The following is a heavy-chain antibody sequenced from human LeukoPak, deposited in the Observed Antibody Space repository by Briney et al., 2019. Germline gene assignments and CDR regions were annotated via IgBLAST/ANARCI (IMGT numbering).Heavy chain of an antibody. CDR3: ARERGSGSYHPFDP. Sequence: RGALRHSCAASVFTLSSYWMSWVRQPPGKGLEWVANIKQDGSEKYYVDSVKGRFTISRDNAKNSLYLQMNNLRADDTAVYYCARERGSGSYHPFDPWGQGTMATVSS. CDR1: VFTLSSYW. J-gene: IGHJ5*02. D-gene: IGHD3-10*01. V-gene: IGHV3-7*01. CDR2: IKQDGSEK.